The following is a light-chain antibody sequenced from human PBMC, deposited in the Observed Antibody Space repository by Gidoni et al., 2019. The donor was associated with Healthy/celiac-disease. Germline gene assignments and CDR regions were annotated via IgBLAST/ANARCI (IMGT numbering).Light chain of an antibody. Sequence: TVSPATLSVSPGERATLSCRASQSVSSNLAWYQQKPGQAPRLLIYGASTRATGIPARFSGSGSGTEFTLTISSLQSEDFAVYYCQQYNNWPPCSFGQXTKLEIK. V-gene: IGKV3-15*01. CDR1: QSVSSN. J-gene: IGKJ2*04. CDR3: QQYNNWPPCS. CDR2: GAS.